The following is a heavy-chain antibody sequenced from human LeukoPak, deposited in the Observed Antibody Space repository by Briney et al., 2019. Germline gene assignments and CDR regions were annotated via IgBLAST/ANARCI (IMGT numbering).Heavy chain of an antibody. D-gene: IGHD1-26*01. Sequence: PGGSLRLSCAASGFTFSSYGMHWVRQAPGKGLEWVAVISYDGSNKYYADSVKGRFTISRDNSKNTLYLQMNSLRAEDTAVYYCAKATRAKKILYYFDYWGQGTLVTVSS. V-gene: IGHV3-30*18. CDR3: AKATRAKKILYYFDY. CDR1: GFTFSSYG. CDR2: ISYDGSNK. J-gene: IGHJ4*02.